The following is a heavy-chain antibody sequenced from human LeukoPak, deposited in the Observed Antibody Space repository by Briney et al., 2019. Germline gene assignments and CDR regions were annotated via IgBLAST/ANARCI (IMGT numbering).Heavy chain of an antibody. CDR3: ARLNPDVVVVAATLHNWFDP. Sequence: KPGESLKISCKGSGYRFTSYWIGWVRQMPGKGLGAMGVIYPGDSDTRCSPSFQAQVTISADKSISTAYLQWSSLKASDTAMYYCARLNPDVVVVAATLHNWFDPWGQGTLVTVSS. D-gene: IGHD2-15*01. V-gene: IGHV5-51*01. CDR1: GYRFTSYW. J-gene: IGHJ5*02. CDR2: IYPGDSDT.